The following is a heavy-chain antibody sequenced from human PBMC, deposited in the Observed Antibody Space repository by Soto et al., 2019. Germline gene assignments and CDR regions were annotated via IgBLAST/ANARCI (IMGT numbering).Heavy chain of an antibody. D-gene: IGHD3-22*01. V-gene: IGHV4-59*01. CDR3: AREGYSSGYYYYYGMDV. Sequence: SDTLSLTCTVSGSSISSYYWSWIRQPPGKGLEWIGYIYYSGSTNYNPSLKSRVTISVDTSKNQFSLKLSSVTAAETAVYYCAREGYSSGYYYYYGMDVWGQGATVTVSP. J-gene: IGHJ6*01. CDR2: IYYSGST. CDR1: GSSISSYY.